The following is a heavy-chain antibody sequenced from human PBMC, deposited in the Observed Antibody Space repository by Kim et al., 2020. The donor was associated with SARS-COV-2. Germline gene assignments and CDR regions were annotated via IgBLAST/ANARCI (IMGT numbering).Heavy chain of an antibody. V-gene: IGHV4-39*07. CDR2: IYYSGST. Sequence: SETLSLTCTVSGGSISSSSYYWGWIRQPPGKGLEWIGTIYYSGSTYYNPSLKSRVTISVDTSKNQFSLKLSSVTAADTAVYYCARDDGVVGAREYYYYYGMAVWRQGTTVTVSS. CDR1: GGSISSSSYY. CDR3: ARDDGVVGAREYYYYYGMAV. J-gene: IGHJ6*02. D-gene: IGHD1-26*01.